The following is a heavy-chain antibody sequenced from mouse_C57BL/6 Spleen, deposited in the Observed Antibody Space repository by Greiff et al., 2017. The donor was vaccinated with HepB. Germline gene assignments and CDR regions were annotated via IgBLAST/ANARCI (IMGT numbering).Heavy chain of an antibody. J-gene: IGHJ2*01. D-gene: IGHD4-1*02. Sequence: VKLMESGAELVRPGTSVKVSCKASGYAFTNYLIEWVKQRPGQGLEWIGVINPGSGGTNYNEKFKGKATLTADKSSSTAYMQLSSLTSEDSAVYFCARSNWDGNYWGQGTTLTVSS. CDR2: INPGSGGT. CDR3: ARSNWDGNY. V-gene: IGHV1-54*01. CDR1: GYAFTNYL.